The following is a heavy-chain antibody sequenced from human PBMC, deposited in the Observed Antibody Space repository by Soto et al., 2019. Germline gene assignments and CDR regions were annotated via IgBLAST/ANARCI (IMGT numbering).Heavy chain of an antibody. V-gene: IGHV1-3*05. J-gene: IGHJ4*02. CDR2: INAGNGNT. CDR3: ATAVAVAADFDY. D-gene: IGHD6-19*01. CDR1: GYTFTGYA. Sequence: QVQLVQSGAEEKKPGASVKVSCKASGYTFTGYAMHWVRQAPGQRLEWMGWINAGNGNTKYSQKFQGRVTITRDTAASTAFMELSSLRSEDTAVYCCATAVAVAADFDYWGQGTLVTVSS.